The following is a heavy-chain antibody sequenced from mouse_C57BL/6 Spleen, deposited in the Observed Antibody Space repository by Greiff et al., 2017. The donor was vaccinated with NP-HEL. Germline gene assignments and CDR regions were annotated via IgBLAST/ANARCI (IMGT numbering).Heavy chain of an antibody. CDR1: GYTFTSYW. J-gene: IGHJ4*01. CDR2: INPSNGGT. CDR3: AREGGGYAMDY. V-gene: IGHV1-53*01. Sequence: VQLQQSGTELVKPGASVKLSCKASGYTFTSYWMHWVKQRPGQGLEWIGNINPSNGGTNYNEKFKSKATLTVDKSSSTAYMQRSSLTSEDSAVYYCAREGGGYAMDYWGQGTSVTVSS.